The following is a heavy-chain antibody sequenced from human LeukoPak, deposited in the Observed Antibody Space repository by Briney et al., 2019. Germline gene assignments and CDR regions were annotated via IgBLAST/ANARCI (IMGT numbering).Heavy chain of an antibody. CDR1: GYSFTSYW. J-gene: IGHJ4*02. D-gene: IGHD2-15*01. CDR2: IDPGDSDT. Sequence: GESLKISCKGSGYSFTSYWIGWVRQMPGKGLEWMGIIDPGDSDTRCSPSFQGQVTISADTSISTAYLQWSSLEASDTAMYYCARLRATPTPDYWGQGTLVTVSS. CDR3: ARLRATPTPDY. V-gene: IGHV5-51*01.